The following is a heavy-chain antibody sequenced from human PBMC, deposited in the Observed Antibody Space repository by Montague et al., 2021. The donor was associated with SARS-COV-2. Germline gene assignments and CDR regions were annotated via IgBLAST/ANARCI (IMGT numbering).Heavy chain of an antibody. D-gene: IGHD4-17*01. CDR3: VRDYGDYGEEFLDY. CDR2: IWFDGSKE. V-gene: IGHV3-33*08. CDR1: GYYFSSYG. J-gene: IGHJ4*02. Sequence: SLRLSCAASGYYFSSYGIHWVRQAPGKGLEWVAVIWFDGSKEYYADSVKGRFTISRDKSKNMLYLQMNSLRVEDTATYFCVRDYGDYGEEFLDYWGQGTPVTVSS.